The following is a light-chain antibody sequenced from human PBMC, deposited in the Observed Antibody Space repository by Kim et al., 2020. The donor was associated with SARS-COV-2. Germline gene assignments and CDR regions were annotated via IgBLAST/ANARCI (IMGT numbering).Light chain of an antibody. V-gene: IGLV2-14*03. CDR3: SSYTTTDTLV. Sequence: GQWMTITCTGTSSDVGGSEYVSWYQQYPGKAPKLILYDVSDRPSGVSNRFSGSKSGNTASLTISGLQAEDEADYYCSSYTTTDTLVFGGGTQLTVL. CDR1: SSDVGGSEY. J-gene: IGLJ3*02. CDR2: DVS.